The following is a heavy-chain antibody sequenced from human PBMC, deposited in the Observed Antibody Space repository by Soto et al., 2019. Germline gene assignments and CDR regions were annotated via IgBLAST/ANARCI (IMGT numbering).Heavy chain of an antibody. CDR2: IHYSGTT. J-gene: IGHJ4*02. D-gene: IGHD6-13*01. CDR3: AAGEASSRNLAPYYIDF. CDR1: GGSMRNYF. Sequence: SETLSLTCTVSGGSMRNYFWTWIRQPPGKGLEWIGYIHYSGTTSFFPSYNPSLSSRVPISEDTSKNQFSLKLVSVTTADTAVYFCAAGEASSRNLAPYYIDFWGQGTMVTVSS. V-gene: IGHV4-59*01.